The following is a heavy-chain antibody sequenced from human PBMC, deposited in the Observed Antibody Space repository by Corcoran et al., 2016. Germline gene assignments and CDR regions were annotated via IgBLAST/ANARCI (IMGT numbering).Heavy chain of an antibody. CDR1: GGSISSSSYY. V-gene: IGHV4-39*01. CDR2: VYYSGTT. J-gene: IGHJ5*02. CDR3: ARSSYNYDSWFDP. Sequence: QLQLQESGPGLVKPSETLSLTCTVSGGSISSSSYYWAWIRQPPGKGLEWIGSVYYSGTTYCNPSLKSRVTISVDTSKNQFSLKLCSVTAADTGVYFCARSSYNYDSWFDPWGQGTLVTVSS. D-gene: IGHD1-1*01.